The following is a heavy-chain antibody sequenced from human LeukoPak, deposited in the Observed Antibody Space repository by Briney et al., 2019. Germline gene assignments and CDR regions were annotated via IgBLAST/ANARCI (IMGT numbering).Heavy chain of an antibody. CDR1: GGSFSGYY. V-gene: IGHV4-34*01. Sequence: SETLSLTCAVYGGSFSGYYWSWIRQPPGKGLEWIGEINHSGSTNYNPSLKGRVTISVDTSKNQFSLKLSSVTAADTAVYYCARGAEACTNGVCYKNFDYWGQGTLVTVSS. D-gene: IGHD2-8*01. J-gene: IGHJ4*02. CDR3: ARGAEACTNGVCYKNFDY. CDR2: INHSGST.